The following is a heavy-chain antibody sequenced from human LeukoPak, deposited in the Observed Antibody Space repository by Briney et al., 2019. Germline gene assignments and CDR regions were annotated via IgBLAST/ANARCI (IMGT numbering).Heavy chain of an antibody. D-gene: IGHD3-10*01. CDR1: GFTFSSYA. CDR3: AKTPSITMIRGVGQTDAFDI. J-gene: IGHJ3*02. CDR2: ISGSGGST. V-gene: IGHV3-23*01. Sequence: PGGSLRLSCAASGFTFSSYAMSWVRQAPGKGLEWVSAISGSGGSTYYADSVKGRFTISRDNSKNTLYLQMNSLRAEDTAVYYCAKTPSITMIRGVGQTDAFDIWGQGTMVTVSS.